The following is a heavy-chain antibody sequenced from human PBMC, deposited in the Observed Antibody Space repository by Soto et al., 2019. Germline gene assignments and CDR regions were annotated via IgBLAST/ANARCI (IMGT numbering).Heavy chain of an antibody. J-gene: IGHJ6*02. CDR3: ARVKVATTYCYYYGMDV. CDR1: GFTFSDYY. V-gene: IGHV3-11*06. D-gene: IGHD5-12*01. CDR2: ISSSSSYT. Sequence: QVQLVESGGGLVKPGGSLRLSCAASGFTFSDYYMSWIRQAPGKGLEWVSYISSSSSYTNYADSVKGRFTISRDNAKNSLYLQMNSPRAEDTAVYYCARVKVATTYCYYYGMDVWGQGTTVTVSS.